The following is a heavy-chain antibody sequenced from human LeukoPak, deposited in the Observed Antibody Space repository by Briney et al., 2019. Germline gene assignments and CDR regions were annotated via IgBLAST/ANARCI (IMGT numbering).Heavy chain of an antibody. Sequence: PGGSLRLSCAASGFTFSSYFMNWVRQAPGKGLEWVSSISESGDATNYADSVRGRLTISRDNAKNSLYLQMNSLRAEDTAVYYCARPTYGDYEPFFDYWGQGTLVTVSS. D-gene: IGHD4-17*01. CDR1: GFTFSSYF. CDR2: ISESGDAT. V-gene: IGHV3-23*01. CDR3: ARPTYGDYEPFFDY. J-gene: IGHJ4*02.